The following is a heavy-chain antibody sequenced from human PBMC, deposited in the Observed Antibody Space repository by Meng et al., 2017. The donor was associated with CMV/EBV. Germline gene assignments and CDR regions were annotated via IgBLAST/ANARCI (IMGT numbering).Heavy chain of an antibody. V-gene: IGHV4-4*01. CDR1: GDSISRNLW. Sequence: CAVSGDSISRNLWWSWVRQPPGKGLDWIGEISYSGDTQYNPSLQSRATISSDTTNNRFSLRLNSVTAADTGVYFCARSPGFWSLDYWGRGTLVTVSS. CDR3: ARSPGFWSLDY. J-gene: IGHJ4*02. D-gene: IGHD2-8*02. CDR2: ISYSGDT.